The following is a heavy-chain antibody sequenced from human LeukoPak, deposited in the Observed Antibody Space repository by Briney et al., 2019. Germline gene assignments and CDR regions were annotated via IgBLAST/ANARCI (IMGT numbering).Heavy chain of an antibody. J-gene: IGHJ4*02. CDR2: INQGGREK. CDR3: VSPRWGY. V-gene: IGHV3-7*01. CDR1: GFSFSSIW. D-gene: IGHD5-24*01. Sequence: GGSLRLSCAASGFSFSSIWMSWVRQAPGKGLEWVANINQGGREKYYVDPLKGRFTISRDNAENSLYLQMNSLRAEDTAVYFCVSPRWGYWGQGTLVTVSS.